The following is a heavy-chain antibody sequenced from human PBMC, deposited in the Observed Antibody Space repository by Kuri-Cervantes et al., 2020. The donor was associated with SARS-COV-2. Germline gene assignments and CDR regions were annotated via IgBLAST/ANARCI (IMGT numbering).Heavy chain of an antibody. CDR3: ARDYDYSNYDVTGLDY. CDR1: GFTFSSYS. CDR2: ISSSSSYI. J-gene: IGHJ4*02. Sequence: GESLKISCAASGFTFSSYSMNWVRQAPGKGLEWVSSISSSSSYIYYVDSVKGRFTISRDNAKNSLYLQMNSLRAEDTAVYYCARDYDYSNYDVTGLDYWGQGTLVTVSS. D-gene: IGHD4-11*01. V-gene: IGHV3-21*01.